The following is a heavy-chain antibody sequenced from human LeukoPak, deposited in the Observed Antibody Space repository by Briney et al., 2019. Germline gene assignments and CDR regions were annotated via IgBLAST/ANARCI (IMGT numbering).Heavy chain of an antibody. CDR3: ARHLRFLAPYYMDV. V-gene: IGHV4-4*07. CDR1: GGSISSYY. J-gene: IGHJ6*03. CDR2: IYTSGST. Sequence: PSETLSLTCTVSGGSISSYYWSWIRQPAGKGLEWIGRIYTSGSTNYNPSLKSRVTMSVDTSKNQFSLKLSSVTAADTAVYYCARHLRFLAPYYMDVWGKGTTVTVSS. D-gene: IGHD3-3*01.